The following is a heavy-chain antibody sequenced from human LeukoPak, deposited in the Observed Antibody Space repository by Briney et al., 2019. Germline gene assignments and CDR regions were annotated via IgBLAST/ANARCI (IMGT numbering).Heavy chain of an antibody. D-gene: IGHD6-6*01. Sequence: GGSLRLSCAASGFTFGSHSMNWIRQAPGKGLEWVSCISSRSTYIYYADSVKGRFTISRDNAKNSLYLQMNTLRADDTAVYYCARGSEGSSLNWFDPWGRGTLVTVSS. CDR3: ARGSEGSSLNWFDP. J-gene: IGHJ5*02. V-gene: IGHV3-21*01. CDR2: ISSRSTYI. CDR1: GFTFGSHS.